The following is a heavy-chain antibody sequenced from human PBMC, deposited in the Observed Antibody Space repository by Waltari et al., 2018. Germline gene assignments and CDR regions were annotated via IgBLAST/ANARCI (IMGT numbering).Heavy chain of an antibody. CDR3: ARRSRLSGARFDP. V-gene: IGHV4-34*01. CDR2: INHSGST. CDR1: GGSFSGYY. D-gene: IGHD6-19*01. Sequence: QVQLQQWGAGLLKPSETLSLTCAVYGGSFSGYYWSWIRQPPGKGLEWIGEINHSGSTNDNPSLKSRVTISVDTSKNQFSLKLSSVTAADTAVYYCARRSRLSGARFDPWGQGTLVTVSS. J-gene: IGHJ5*02.